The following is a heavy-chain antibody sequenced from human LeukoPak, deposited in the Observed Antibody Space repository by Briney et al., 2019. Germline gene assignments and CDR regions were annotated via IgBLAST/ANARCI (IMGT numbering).Heavy chain of an antibody. V-gene: IGHV3-74*01. D-gene: IGHD6-6*01. CDR3: AREYSSSSWFNYYYGMDV. CDR2: IKSDGSGT. J-gene: IGHJ6*02. CDR1: GFTFSSYW. Sequence: GGSLRLSCAASGFTFSSYWMHWVRHTPGKGLVWVSRIKSDGSGTSYADSVKGRFTISRDNAKNTLYLQMNSLRAEDTAVYYCAREYSSSSWFNYYYGMDVWGQGTTVTVSS.